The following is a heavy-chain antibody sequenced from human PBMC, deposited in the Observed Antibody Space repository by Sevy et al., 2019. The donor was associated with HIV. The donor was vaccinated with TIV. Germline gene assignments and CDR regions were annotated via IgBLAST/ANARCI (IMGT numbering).Heavy chain of an antibody. J-gene: IGHJ4*02. CDR2: IYVGRNT. CDR1: GFTVTFNS. Sequence: GGSLRLSCAASGFTVTFNSMSWVRQAPGRGLVWVSVIYVGRNTYYADSVKGRITIFRDSFKDTVDLQMDSLRPEDSGVYYCVRERAGIDHWGQGTLVTVSS. V-gene: IGHV3-53*01. D-gene: IGHD6-19*01. CDR3: VRERAGIDH.